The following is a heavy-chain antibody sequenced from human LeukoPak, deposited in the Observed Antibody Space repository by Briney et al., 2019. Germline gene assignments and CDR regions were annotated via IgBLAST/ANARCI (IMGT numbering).Heavy chain of an antibody. CDR1: GFAFSSYS. Sequence: GGSLRLSCAASGFAFSSYSMNWVRQAPGKGLEWVSSISSDSIYIYYAESVKGRFTISRDNAKNSLYLQMHSLRAEDTAVYYCARVAARGAAVLDAFDIWGQGTMVTVSS. V-gene: IGHV3-21*01. CDR2: ISSDSIYI. J-gene: IGHJ3*02. CDR3: ARVAARGAAVLDAFDI. D-gene: IGHD6-6*01.